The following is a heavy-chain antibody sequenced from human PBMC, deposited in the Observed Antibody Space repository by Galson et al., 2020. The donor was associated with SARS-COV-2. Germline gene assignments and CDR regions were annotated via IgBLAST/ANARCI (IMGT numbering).Heavy chain of an antibody. CDR2: IYSSGST. J-gene: IGHJ3*02. D-gene: IGHD1-26*01. Sequence: ASETLSLTCTVSGGSISSYYWSWIRQPAGKGLEWIGRIYSSGSTNYNPSLKSRVTMSVDTSKNQFSLKLSSVTAADTAVYYCASSLLPGVRAVGATMGAYDIWGQGTMVTVSS. V-gene: IGHV4-4*07. CDR1: GGSISSYY. CDR3: ASSLLPGVRAVGATMGAYDI.